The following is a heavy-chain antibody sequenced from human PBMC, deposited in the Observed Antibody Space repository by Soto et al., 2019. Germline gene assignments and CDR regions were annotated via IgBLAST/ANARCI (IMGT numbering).Heavy chain of an antibody. V-gene: IGHV1-18*01. CDR1: GYTFTSYG. CDR3: ATDLSSSWAPTFVG. J-gene: IGHJ4*02. D-gene: IGHD6-13*01. CDR2: IIPYIGTT. Sequence: ASVKVSCKASGYTFTSYGISWVRQAPGQGLEWMGWIIPYIGTTNYAQKLQGRVTITADESTSTAYMELSSLRSEDTAVYYCATDLSSSWAPTFVGWGQGTPVTVSS.